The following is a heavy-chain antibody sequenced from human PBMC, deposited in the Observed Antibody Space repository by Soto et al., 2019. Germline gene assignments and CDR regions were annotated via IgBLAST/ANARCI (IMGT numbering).Heavy chain of an antibody. J-gene: IGHJ6*02. D-gene: IGHD6-6*01. Sequence: QVQLVQSGAEVTKPGASVKVSCKASGYTFTGYYMHCVRQAPGQGLEWMGWINPNSGGTNYGQQFQGWVTITRATYISTAYMELSRLRSDGTAVYYCATFSSSSNYYCYGMDVWGQGTTVTVSS. V-gene: IGHV1-2*04. CDR2: INPNSGGT. CDR1: GYTFTGYY. CDR3: ATFSSSSNYYCYGMDV.